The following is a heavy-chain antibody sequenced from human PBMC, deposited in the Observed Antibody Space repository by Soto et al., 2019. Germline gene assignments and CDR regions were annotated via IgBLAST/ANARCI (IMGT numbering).Heavy chain of an antibody. D-gene: IGHD3-3*01. CDR2: ITPDSGDT. J-gene: IGHJ4*02. CDR3: ARDRVGFAVVTPAH. Sequence: QVQLVQSGAEVKKSGASVKVSCKASGYTFTDYHMHWVRQAPGQGLEWMGWITPDSGDTKYAQKFQGRVTMTGDTSISTVYMELTSLTSDDTAVYFCARDRVGFAVVTPAHWGQGTLVSVSS. CDR1: GYTFTDYH. V-gene: IGHV1-2*02.